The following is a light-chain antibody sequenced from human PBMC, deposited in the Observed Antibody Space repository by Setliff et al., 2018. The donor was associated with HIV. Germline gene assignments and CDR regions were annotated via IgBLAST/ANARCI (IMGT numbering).Light chain of an antibody. CDR2: EDK. CDR3: QSYDGTNWV. V-gene: IGLV6-57*01. Sequence: NFMLTQPHSVSESPGKTVIISCTRSSGSIANDYVQWYQQRPGSSPTTIMFEDKQRPTGVPDRFSGSIDRSSNSASLTISGLMTEDEADYYCQSYDGTNWVFGGGTKVTGL. J-gene: IGLJ3*02. CDR1: SGSIANDY.